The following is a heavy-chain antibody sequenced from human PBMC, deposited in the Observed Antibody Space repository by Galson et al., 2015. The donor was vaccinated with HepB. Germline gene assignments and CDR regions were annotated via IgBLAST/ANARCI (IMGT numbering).Heavy chain of an antibody. CDR1: GGSISSYY. V-gene: IGHV4-59*01. CDR3: ARENAYYYDSSGYYDAFDI. J-gene: IGHJ3*02. CDR2: IYYSGST. Sequence: SETLSLTCTVSGGSISSYYWSWIRQPPGKGLGWIGYIYYSGSTNYNPSLKSRVTISVDTSKNQFSLKLSSVTAADTAVYYCARENAYYYDSSGYYDAFDIWGQGTMVTVSS. D-gene: IGHD3-22*01.